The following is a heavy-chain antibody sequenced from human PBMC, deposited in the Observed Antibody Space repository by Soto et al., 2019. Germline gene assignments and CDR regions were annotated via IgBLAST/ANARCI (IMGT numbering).Heavy chain of an antibody. J-gene: IGHJ6*02. CDR3: ARLIAAGIYYYYGMDV. CDR1: GYTFTGYY. Sequence: ASVKVSCKASGYTFTGYYMHWVRQAPGQGLEWMGWINPNSGGTNYAQKFQGWVTMTRDTSISTAYMELSRLRSDDTAVYYCARLIAAGIYYYYGMDVWGQGTKVTVSS. V-gene: IGHV1-2*04. CDR2: INPNSGGT. D-gene: IGHD6-13*01.